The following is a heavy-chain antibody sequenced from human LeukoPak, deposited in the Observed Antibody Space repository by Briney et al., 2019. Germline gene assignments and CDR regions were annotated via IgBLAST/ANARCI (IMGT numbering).Heavy chain of an antibody. D-gene: IGHD3-10*01. CDR1: GYTLTSYG. CDR2: ISAYNGNT. CDR3: ARGAREFGESRGPFGY. Sequence: ASVKVSCKASGYTLTSYGISWVRQAPGQGLEWMGWISAYNGNTNYAQKLQGRVTMTTDTSTSTAYMELRSLRSDDTAVYYCARGAREFGESRGPFGYWGQGTLVTVSS. V-gene: IGHV1-18*01. J-gene: IGHJ4*02.